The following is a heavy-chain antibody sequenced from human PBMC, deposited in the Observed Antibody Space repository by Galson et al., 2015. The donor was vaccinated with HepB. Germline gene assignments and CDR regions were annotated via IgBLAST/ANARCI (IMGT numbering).Heavy chain of an antibody. D-gene: IGHD2-21*02. CDR2: IGRDSGDI. Sequence: SLRLSCAASGFTFSSYAMIWVRQAPGKGLEWVSVIGRDSGDIYYADSVRGRLTISRDNSKSTLFLHMNSLRVEDTAVYYCAKYALTDTVRYFDSWGQGTLVTVSS. CDR3: AKYALTDTVRYFDS. CDR1: GFTFSSYA. J-gene: IGHJ4*02. V-gene: IGHV3-23*01.